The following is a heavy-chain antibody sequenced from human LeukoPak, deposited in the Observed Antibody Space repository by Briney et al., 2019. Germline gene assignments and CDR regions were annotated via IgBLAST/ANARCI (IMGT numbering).Heavy chain of an antibody. CDR1: GFTFSSFA. V-gene: IGHV3-23*01. J-gene: IGHJ4*02. Sequence: GGSLRLSCAASGFTFSSFAMSWIRQAPGKGLEWVSSIFGSGAGTHYADSVKGRFTISRDNSKNTLYLQMNSLRAEDTAVYYCAKDLASPRSVGSSEKLDYWGQGTLVTVSS. CDR3: AKDLASPRSVGSSEKLDY. D-gene: IGHD1-26*01. CDR2: IFGSGAGT.